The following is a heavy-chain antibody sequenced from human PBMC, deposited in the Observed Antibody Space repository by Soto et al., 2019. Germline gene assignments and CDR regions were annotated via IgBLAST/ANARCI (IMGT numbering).Heavy chain of an antibody. CDR1: SASISSGGYY. J-gene: IGHJ4*02. CDR2: IYNTGNT. D-gene: IGHD1-1*01. V-gene: IGHV4-31*03. Sequence: SETLSLTCTVSSASISSGGYYWSWIRQHPGTGLEWIGYIYNTGNTYYNPSLKSRLTISVDTSKNQFSMELRSVTAADTAIYYCTRGYSEYRLFEYWGQGALVTVSS. CDR3: TRGYSEYRLFEY.